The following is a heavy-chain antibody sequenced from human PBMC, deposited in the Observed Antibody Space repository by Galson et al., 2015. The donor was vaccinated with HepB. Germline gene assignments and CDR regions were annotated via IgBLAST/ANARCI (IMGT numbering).Heavy chain of an antibody. J-gene: IGHJ2*01. CDR1: GFTFSNAW. V-gene: IGHV3-15*01. D-gene: IGHD3-22*01. CDR3: TTVSYYDSSGYYPSYWYFDL. Sequence: SLRLSCAASGFTFSNAWMSWVRQAPGKGLEWVGRIKSKTDGGTTDYAAPVKGRFTISRDDSKNTLYLQMNSLKTEDTAVYYCTTVSYYDSSGYYPSYWYFDLWGRGTLVTVSS. CDR2: IKSKTDGGTT.